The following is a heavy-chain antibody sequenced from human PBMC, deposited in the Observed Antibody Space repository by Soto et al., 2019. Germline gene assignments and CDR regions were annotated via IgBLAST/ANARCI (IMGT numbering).Heavy chain of an antibody. D-gene: IGHD3-3*01. CDR1: GFTFSSYA. CDR2: ISYDGSNK. V-gene: IGHV3-30*04. CDR3: ARGGSITIFGVVTRYYYYYGMDV. Sequence: GGSLRLSCAASGFTFSSYAMHWVRQAPGKGLEWVAVISYDGSNKYYADSVKGRFTISRDNSKNTLYLQMNSLRAEDTAVYYCARGGSITIFGVVTRYYYYYGMDVWGQGTTVTVSS. J-gene: IGHJ6*02.